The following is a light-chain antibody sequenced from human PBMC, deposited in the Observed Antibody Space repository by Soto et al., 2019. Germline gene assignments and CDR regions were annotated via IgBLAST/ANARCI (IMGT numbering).Light chain of an antibody. J-gene: IGKJ4*01. CDR3: QQYNNWSLT. CDR1: QSVSSN. CDR2: GAS. Sequence: EIVMTQSPATLSVSPGERATLSCRASQSVSSNLVWYQQKPGQAPRLLIYGASTRATGIPARFSGSGSGTEFTLTISSLQSEDFAVYYCQQYNNWSLTFGGGXKVDIK. V-gene: IGKV3-15*01.